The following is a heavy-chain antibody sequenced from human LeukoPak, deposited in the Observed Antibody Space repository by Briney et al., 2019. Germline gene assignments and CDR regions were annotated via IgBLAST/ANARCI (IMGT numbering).Heavy chain of an antibody. D-gene: IGHD3-22*01. CDR2: ISSSSSYI. CDR1: GFTFSSYS. V-gene: IGHV3-21*01. CDR3: ARGDHTYYYDSSGYSDFDY. Sequence: GGSLRLSCAASGFTFSSYSMNWVRQAPGKGLEWVSSISSSSSYIYYADSVKGRFTISRDNAKNSLYLQMNSLRAEDTAVYYCARGDHTYYYDSSGYSDFDYWGQGTLVTVSS. J-gene: IGHJ4*02.